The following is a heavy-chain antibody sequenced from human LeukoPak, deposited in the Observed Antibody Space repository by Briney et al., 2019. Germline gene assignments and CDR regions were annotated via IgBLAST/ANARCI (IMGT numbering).Heavy chain of an antibody. Sequence: GGSLRLSCAASGFTFSSYSMNWVRQAPGKGLEWVSSIDTSTTYMTYADSVKDRFTISRDNARNSLYLQMNSLRAEDTAVYYCAREAGTGERWYFDLWGRGTLVTVSS. CDR3: AREAGTGERWYFDL. J-gene: IGHJ2*01. CDR1: GFTFSSYS. CDR2: IDTSTTYM. D-gene: IGHD7-27*01. V-gene: IGHV3-21*01.